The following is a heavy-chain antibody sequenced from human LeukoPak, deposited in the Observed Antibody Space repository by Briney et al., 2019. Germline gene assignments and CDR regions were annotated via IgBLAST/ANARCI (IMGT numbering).Heavy chain of an antibody. D-gene: IGHD3-9*01. J-gene: IGHJ5*02. Sequence: ASVKVSCKASGYTFTSYAMHWVRQAPGQRLEWMGWINAGNGNTKYSQKFQGRVTITRDTSASTAYMELSSLRSEDTAVYYCARVQRDYDILTGYYMNWFDPWGQGTLVTVSS. V-gene: IGHV1-3*01. CDR2: INAGNGNT. CDR3: ARVQRDYDILTGYYMNWFDP. CDR1: GYTFTSYA.